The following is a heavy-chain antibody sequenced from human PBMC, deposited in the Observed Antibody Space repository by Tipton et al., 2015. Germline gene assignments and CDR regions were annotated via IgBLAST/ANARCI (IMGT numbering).Heavy chain of an antibody. CDR1: GGSIRSGDHS. CDR2: ISASGNT. Sequence: TLSLTCSVSGGSIRSGDHSWNWVRQPPGKGLQWIGHISASGNTSYNPSLKSRVHISRDTSKNQFSLKLSSVTAADTGVYYCARGAAFWSGYQYYYSGIDVWGQGTTVTVSS. V-gene: IGHV4-30-4*01. CDR3: ARGAAFWSGYQYYYSGIDV. J-gene: IGHJ6*02. D-gene: IGHD3-3*01.